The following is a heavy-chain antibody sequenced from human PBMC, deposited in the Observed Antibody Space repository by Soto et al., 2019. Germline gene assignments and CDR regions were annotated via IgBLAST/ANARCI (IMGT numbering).Heavy chain of an antibody. CDR1: GGSISSYY. J-gene: IGHJ4*02. CDR2: IYYSGST. D-gene: IGHD1-26*01. Sequence: QVQLQESGPGLVKPSETLSLTCTVSGGSISSYYWSWIRQPPGKGLEWIGYIYYSGSTNYNPSLXSXAXIXVDTSKNQFSLKLSSVTAADTAVYYCARRYGGNFDYWGQGTLVTVSS. CDR3: ARRYGGNFDY. V-gene: IGHV4-59*01.